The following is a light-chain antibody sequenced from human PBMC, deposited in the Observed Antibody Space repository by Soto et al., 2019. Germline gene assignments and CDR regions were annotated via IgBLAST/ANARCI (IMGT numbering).Light chain of an antibody. Sequence: VLAQSPGTLSLSPGERATLSCSASQTVRNNYLAWYQQKPGQAPRLLIYGASTRATGIPARFSGSGSGTESTLTISSLQSEDFAVYYCQQYNNWPPINFGQGTRLEIK. V-gene: IGKV3-15*01. CDR3: QQYNNWPPIN. J-gene: IGKJ5*01. CDR2: GAS. CDR1: QTVRNN.